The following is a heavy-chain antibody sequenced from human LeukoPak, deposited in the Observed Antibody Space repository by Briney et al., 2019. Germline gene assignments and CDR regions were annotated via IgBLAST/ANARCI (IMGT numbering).Heavy chain of an antibody. CDR2: IWYDGSNK. J-gene: IGHJ4*02. Sequence: GRSLRLSCAASGFTFSSYGMHWVRQAPGKGLEWVAVIWYDGSNKYYADSVKGRFTISRDNSKSTLYLQMNSLRAEDTAMYYCARDPYGDRFDYWGQGTLVTVSS. D-gene: IGHD4-17*01. V-gene: IGHV3-33*01. CDR3: ARDPYGDRFDY. CDR1: GFTFSSYG.